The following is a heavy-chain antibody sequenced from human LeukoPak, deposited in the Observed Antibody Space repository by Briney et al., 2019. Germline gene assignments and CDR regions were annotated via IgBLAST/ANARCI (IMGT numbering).Heavy chain of an antibody. CDR1: GFTVSSNY. D-gene: IGHD6-13*01. V-gene: IGHV3-53*01. CDR2: IYSGGST. CDR3: GRTTAGSANWFDP. Sequence: GGSLRLSCAASGFTVSSNYISWVRQAPGKGLEWVSIIYSGGSTYYADSVKGRFTTSRDNSKSTLYLQMNSLRAEDTAVYYCGRTTAGSANWFDPWGQGTLVTVSP. J-gene: IGHJ5*02.